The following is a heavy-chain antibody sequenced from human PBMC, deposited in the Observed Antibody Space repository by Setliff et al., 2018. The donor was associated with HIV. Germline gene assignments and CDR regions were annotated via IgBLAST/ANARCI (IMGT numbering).Heavy chain of an antibody. J-gene: IGHJ3*02. Sequence: SETLSLTCTVSGGSISSTTYWWGWIHQPPGKGLEWIGTVYYNGNTFYDPSLKSRVTISIDMSKNQFSLKLTSVAAADTAVYYCAKRPGYGYPFHIWGQGTMVTVSS. CDR1: GGSISSTTYW. CDR3: AKRPGYGYPFHI. D-gene: IGHD5-18*01. V-gene: IGHV4-39*01. CDR2: VYYNGNT.